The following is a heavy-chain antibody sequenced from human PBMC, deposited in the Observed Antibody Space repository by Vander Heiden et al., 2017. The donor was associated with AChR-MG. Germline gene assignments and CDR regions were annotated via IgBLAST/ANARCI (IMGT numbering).Heavy chain of an antibody. CDR3: ATSPNIAAAGKGGDWFDP. Sequence: QVQLQQWGAGLLKPSETLSLTCAVYGGSFSGYYWSWIRQPPGKGLEWIGEINHSGSTNYNPSLKSRVTISVDTSKNQFSLKLSSVTAADTAVYYCATSPNIAAAGKGGDWFDPWGQGTLVTVSS. CDR2: INHSGST. CDR1: GGSFSGYY. V-gene: IGHV4-34*01. J-gene: IGHJ5*02. D-gene: IGHD6-13*01.